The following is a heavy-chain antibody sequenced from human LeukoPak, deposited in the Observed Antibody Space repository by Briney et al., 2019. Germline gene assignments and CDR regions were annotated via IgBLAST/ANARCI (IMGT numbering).Heavy chain of an antibody. CDR3: ARPARLYCSGGSCYAGYYGMDV. V-gene: IGHV3-30*02. J-gene: IGHJ6*02. Sequence: AGGSLRLSCAASGFTFSRYGMHWVRQAPGKGLEWVAFIRYDGSNKYYADSVKGRFTISRDNSKNTLYLQMNSLRAEETAAYYCARPARLYCSGGSCYAGYYGMDVWGQGTTVTVSS. CDR2: IRYDGSNK. D-gene: IGHD2-15*01. CDR1: GFTFSRYG.